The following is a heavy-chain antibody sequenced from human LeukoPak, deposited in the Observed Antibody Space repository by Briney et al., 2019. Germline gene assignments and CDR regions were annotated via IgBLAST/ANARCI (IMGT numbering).Heavy chain of an antibody. D-gene: IGHD3-22*01. Sequence: RSQTLSLTCAISGDSVSSNSAAWNWIRQSPSRGLEWLGRTYYRSKWYNDYAVSVKSRITINPDTSKNQFSLQLKSVTPEDTAVYYCARVEEHYYDSSGYYYVFDYWGQGTLVTVSS. J-gene: IGHJ4*02. CDR1: GDSVSSNSAA. V-gene: IGHV6-1*01. CDR3: ARVEEHYYDSSGYYYVFDY. CDR2: TYYRSKWYN.